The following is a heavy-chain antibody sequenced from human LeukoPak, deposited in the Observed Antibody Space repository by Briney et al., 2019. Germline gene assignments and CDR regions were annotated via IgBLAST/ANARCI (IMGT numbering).Heavy chain of an antibody. V-gene: IGHV1-18*01. D-gene: IGHD3-9*01. CDR3: ARVDLLTGYYFFDY. CDR2: ISPYTGNT. Sequence: ASVKVSCKASNYTFTSHEISWVRQAPGQGLEWMGWISPYTGNTKYAQKFQGRVTMTTSTSTSIVYMELRSLRSDDTAVYFCARVDLLTGYYFFDYWGQGTLVTVSS. J-gene: IGHJ4*02. CDR1: NYTFTSHE.